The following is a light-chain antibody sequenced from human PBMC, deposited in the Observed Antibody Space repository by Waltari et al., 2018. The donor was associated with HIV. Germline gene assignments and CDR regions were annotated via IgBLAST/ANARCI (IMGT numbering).Light chain of an antibody. Sequence: DIQMTQSPSSLSASIGGRVTITWRSSQSIRSNLNWYQQKPGKAPKLLIYAASSLQSGVPSRFSGSGSGTDFTLTISSLQPEDFVTYHCEQSYNSPRTFGQGTKVEIK. V-gene: IGKV1-39*01. CDR2: AAS. CDR3: EQSYNSPRT. CDR1: QSIRSN. J-gene: IGKJ1*01.